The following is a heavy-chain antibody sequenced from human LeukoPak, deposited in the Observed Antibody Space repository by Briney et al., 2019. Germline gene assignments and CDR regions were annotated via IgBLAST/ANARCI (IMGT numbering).Heavy chain of an antibody. Sequence: GESLKISCKGSGYSFTSYWIGWVRQMPGKGLEWMGIIYPGDSDTRYSPSFQGQVTISADKSISTAYLQWSSLKASDTAMYYCARRLSSGGNSPVGGLDYWGQGTLVTVSS. CDR2: IYPGDSDT. D-gene: IGHD4-23*01. CDR1: GYSFTSYW. J-gene: IGHJ4*02. V-gene: IGHV5-51*01. CDR3: ARRLSSGGNSPVGGLDY.